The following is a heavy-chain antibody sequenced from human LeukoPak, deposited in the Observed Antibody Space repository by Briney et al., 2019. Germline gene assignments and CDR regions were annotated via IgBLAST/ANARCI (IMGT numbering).Heavy chain of an antibody. CDR2: GYDGGDT. CDR3: ARSSSYYDILTGYYRDPYYFDY. Sequence: KPSETLSLTRIVFGGSIRSYYWSWIRQPPGKGLERIGDGYDGGDTNYNPSLKSRVTISVDTSKSQVSLNLRSVTAADTAVYYCARSSSYYDILTGYYRDPYYFDYWGQGTLVTVSS. D-gene: IGHD3-9*01. V-gene: IGHV4-59*08. CDR1: GGSIRSYY. J-gene: IGHJ4*02.